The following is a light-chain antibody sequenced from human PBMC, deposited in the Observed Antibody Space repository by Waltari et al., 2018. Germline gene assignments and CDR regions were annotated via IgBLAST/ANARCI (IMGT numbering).Light chain of an antibody. J-gene: IGLJ3*02. CDR3: NSYAGSSSWV. CDR1: SSDVGFYNY. CDR2: DVS. V-gene: IGLV2-14*01. Sequence: QSALTQPASVSGSPGQSLTISCTGTSSDVGFYNYFSWYQPHPGKAPTLMIYDVSERPSGVSNRFSGSKSGNTASLTISGLQAEDEADYYCNSYAGSSSWVFGGGTKLTVL.